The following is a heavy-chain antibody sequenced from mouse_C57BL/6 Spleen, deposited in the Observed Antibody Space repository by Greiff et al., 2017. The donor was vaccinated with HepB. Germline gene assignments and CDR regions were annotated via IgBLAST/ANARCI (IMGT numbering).Heavy chain of an antibody. D-gene: IGHD1-2*01. J-gene: IGHJ1*03. CDR2: INPNNGGT. V-gene: IGHV1-22*01. CDR3: ADYYGDGYFDV. Sequence: VQLQQSGPELVKPGASVKMSCKASGYTFTDYNMHWVKQSHGKSLEWIGYINPNNGGTSYNQKFKGKATLTVNKSSSTAYMELRSLTSEDSAVYYCADYYGDGYFDVWGTGTTVTVSS. CDR1: GYTFTDYN.